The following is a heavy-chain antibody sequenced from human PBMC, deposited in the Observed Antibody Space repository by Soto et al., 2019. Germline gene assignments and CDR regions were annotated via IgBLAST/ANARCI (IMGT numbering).Heavy chain of an antibody. V-gene: IGHV4-34*01. D-gene: IGHD6-13*01. Sequence: PSETLSLTCAVYGGSFSGYYWSWLRQPPGKGLEWIGEINHSGSTNYNPSLKSRVTILVDTSKNQFSLNLSSVTAADTAVYYCAGGRGRQQLVMSYYYGMDVWGQGTTVTVSS. CDR1: GGSFSGYY. CDR2: INHSGST. J-gene: IGHJ6*02. CDR3: AGGRGRQQLVMSYYYGMDV.